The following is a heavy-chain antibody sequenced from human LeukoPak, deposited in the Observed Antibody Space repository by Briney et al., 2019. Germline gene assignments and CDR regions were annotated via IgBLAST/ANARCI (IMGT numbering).Heavy chain of an antibody. Sequence: SETLSLTCTVSGGSISSYYWSWIRQPPGKGLEWIGYIYYSGSTNYNPSLKSRVNISVDTSKNQFSLKLSSVTAADTAVYYCARVPMVRGATGKRGMDVWGQGTTVTVSS. V-gene: IGHV4-59*01. CDR3: ARVPMVRGATGKRGMDV. D-gene: IGHD3-10*01. J-gene: IGHJ6*02. CDR2: IYYSGST. CDR1: GGSISSYY.